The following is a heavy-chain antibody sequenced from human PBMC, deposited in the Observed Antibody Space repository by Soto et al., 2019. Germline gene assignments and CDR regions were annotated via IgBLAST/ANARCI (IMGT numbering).Heavy chain of an antibody. CDR2: IYYGGST. CDR1: GGSISSDY. V-gene: IGHV4-59*08. J-gene: IGHJ4*02. Sequence: PSLTLSLICTVFGGSISSDYCSWIRQPPGKGLEWIGYIYYGGSTHSNPSLKNRVIISLDTSKNQFSLKLSSVTAADTAVYYCASKMYGSNAYFDFWGQGALVTVSS. CDR3: ASKMYGSNAYFDF. D-gene: IGHD4-17*01.